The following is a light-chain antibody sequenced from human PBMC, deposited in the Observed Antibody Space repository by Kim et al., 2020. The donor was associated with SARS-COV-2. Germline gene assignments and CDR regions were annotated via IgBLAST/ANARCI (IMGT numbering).Light chain of an antibody. CDR1: QSVDTT. CDR2: GAS. CDR3: QQHKQWPLT. Sequence: SVSPGERATLSCRASQSVDTTLVWYQQKPGQAPRLLISGASTRATGIPARFSGSGSGTEFTLTISSLQSEDSAVYYCQQHKQWPLTFGGGTKLEI. J-gene: IGKJ4*01. V-gene: IGKV3-15*01.